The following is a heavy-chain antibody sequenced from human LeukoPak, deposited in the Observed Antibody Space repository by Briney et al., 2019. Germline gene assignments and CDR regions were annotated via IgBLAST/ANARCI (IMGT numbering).Heavy chain of an antibody. CDR1: GFTFSDYY. CDR3: ARYGDYALRNYYYYGMDV. CDR2: ISSSGSTI. Sequence: GGSLRLSCAASGFTFSDYYMSWIRQAPGKGLEWVSYISSSGSTIYYADSVKGRFTISRDNAKNSLYLQMNSLRAEDTAVYYCARYGDYALRNYYYYGMDVWGQGTTVTVSS. V-gene: IGHV3-11*01. D-gene: IGHD4-17*01. J-gene: IGHJ6*02.